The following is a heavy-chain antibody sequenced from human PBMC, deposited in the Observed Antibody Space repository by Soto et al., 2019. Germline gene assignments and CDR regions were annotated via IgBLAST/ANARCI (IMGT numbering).Heavy chain of an antibody. CDR3: ARDRIGYCSGGSCRLYYFDY. V-gene: IGHV3-7*01. CDR2: IKQDGSEK. CDR1: GFTFSSYW. D-gene: IGHD2-15*01. J-gene: IGHJ4*02. Sequence: GGSLRLSCAASGFTFSSYWMSWVRQAPGKGLEWVANIKQDGSEKYYVDSVKGRFTISRDNAKNSLYLQMNSLRAEDTAVYYCARDRIGYCSGGSCRLYYFDYWGQGT.